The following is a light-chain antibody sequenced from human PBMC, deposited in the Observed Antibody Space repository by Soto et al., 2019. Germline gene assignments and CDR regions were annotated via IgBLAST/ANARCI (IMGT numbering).Light chain of an antibody. V-gene: IGKV3-15*01. CDR3: QQYNNWPFS. J-gene: IGKJ5*01. CDR1: QSVSNN. CDR2: DVS. Sequence: EIVLTQSPGTLSLSPGERATLSCRASQSVSNNYLAWYQQKPGQAPRLLIYDVSIRATGVPARFSGTGSETDFTLTISGLQSDDSAVYFCQQYNNWPFSFGQGTRLEIK.